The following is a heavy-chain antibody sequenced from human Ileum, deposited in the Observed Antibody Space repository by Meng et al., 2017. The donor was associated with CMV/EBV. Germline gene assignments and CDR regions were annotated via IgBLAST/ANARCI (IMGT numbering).Heavy chain of an antibody. Sequence: GESLKISCVASGFTVSSNFMSWVRQAPGKGLKWVSIIYSGGTIKYADSVKGRFTISRDTSTNTVYFQLDSLRAEDTAVYYCARNRRNCDSVSCYGHYGMDVWGQGTTVTVSS. J-gene: IGHJ6*02. CDR2: IYSGGTI. CDR3: ARNRRNCDSVSCYGHYGMDV. D-gene: IGHD2-2*01. V-gene: IGHV3-53*01. CDR1: GFTVSSNF.